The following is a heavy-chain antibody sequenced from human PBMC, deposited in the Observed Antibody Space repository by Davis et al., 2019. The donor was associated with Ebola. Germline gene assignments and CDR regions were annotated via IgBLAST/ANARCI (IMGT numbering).Heavy chain of an antibody. CDR3: AKFPMDFWSGYPDDFDY. D-gene: IGHD3-3*01. Sequence: PGGSLRLSCAASGFTFSSYAMSWVRQAPGKGLEWVAVIWYDGSNKYYADSVKGRFTISRDNSKNTLYLQMNSLRAEDTAVYYCAKFPMDFWSGYPDDFDYWGQGTLVTVSS. CDR1: GFTFSSYA. CDR2: IWYDGSNK. V-gene: IGHV3-30*02. J-gene: IGHJ4*02.